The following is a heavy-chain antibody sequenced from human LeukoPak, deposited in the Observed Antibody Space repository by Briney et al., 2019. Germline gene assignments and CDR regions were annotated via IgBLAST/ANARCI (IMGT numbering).Heavy chain of an antibody. CDR2: IYPGDSDV. V-gene: IGHV5-51*01. CDR1: GYSFTTYW. Sequence: GESLKISCKVSGYSFTTYWIAWVRQMPGKVLELMGIIYPGDSDVKYSPSFQGHVTISADKSINSADLQWRSLQASDTATYYCARLDSSGYRFWGQGTLVTVSS. CDR3: ARLDSSGYRF. D-gene: IGHD6-19*01. J-gene: IGHJ4*02.